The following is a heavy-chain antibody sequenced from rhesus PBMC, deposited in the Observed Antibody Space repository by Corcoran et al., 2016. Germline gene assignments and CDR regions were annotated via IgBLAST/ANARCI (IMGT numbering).Heavy chain of an antibody. D-gene: IGHD1-1*01. Sequence: QVQLVQSGAEVKKPGAAVKVSCQASGFTFGSYAISWVRQAPGQGLEWMGVIIPLVGITNYAEKFQGRVTITADTSTSTAYMELSSLRSEDTAVYYCAREGVGSGGTDWYFDLWGPGTPITISS. CDR1: GFTFGSYA. CDR2: IIPLVGIT. J-gene: IGHJ2*01. CDR3: AREGVGSGGTDWYFDL. V-gene: IGHV1-198*02.